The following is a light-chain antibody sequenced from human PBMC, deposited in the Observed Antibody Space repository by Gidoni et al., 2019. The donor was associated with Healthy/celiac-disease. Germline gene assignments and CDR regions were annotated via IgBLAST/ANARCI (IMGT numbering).Light chain of an antibody. CDR2: DAS. J-gene: IGKJ4*01. CDR3: QQRSNWPPEVT. CDR1: QSVSSY. Sequence: EIVLTQAPATLSLSPGERATLSCRASQSVSSYLAWYQQKTGQAPRLLIYDASNRATGIPARFSGSGSGTDFTLTISSLEPEDFAVYYCQQRSNWPPEVTFXGXTKVEIK. V-gene: IGKV3-11*01.